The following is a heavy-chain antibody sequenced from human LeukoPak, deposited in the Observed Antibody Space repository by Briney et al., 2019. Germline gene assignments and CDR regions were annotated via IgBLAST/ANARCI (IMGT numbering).Heavy chain of an antibody. D-gene: IGHD2-8*01. CDR2: IDPNKGDT. Sequence: GASVKVSCKASGYTFTAHYIHWVRQTPGQGLEVMGLIDPNKGDTNYAQKFLGRVTMTGDTSISTVYMELNSLTSDGTALYYCARGAMYAFDYWGQGTLVTVSS. V-gene: IGHV1-2*06. CDR1: GYTFTAHY. CDR3: ARGAMYAFDY. J-gene: IGHJ4*02.